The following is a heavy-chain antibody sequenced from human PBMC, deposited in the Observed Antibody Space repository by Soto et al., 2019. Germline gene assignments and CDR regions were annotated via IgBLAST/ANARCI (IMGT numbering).Heavy chain of an antibody. CDR1: GGLLSRCC. J-gene: IGHJ6*02. CDR3: ASSNIAAAGFYYYAMDV. V-gene: IGHV4-59*01. Sequence: PEARSVRCSGSGGLLSRCCWILCRHPPGKGLEWIGYIYYSGSTNYNPSLKSRVTISVDTSKNQFSLKLSSVTAADTAVYYCASSNIAAAGFYYYAMDVWGRGTTVT. CDR2: IYYSGST. D-gene: IGHD6-13*01.